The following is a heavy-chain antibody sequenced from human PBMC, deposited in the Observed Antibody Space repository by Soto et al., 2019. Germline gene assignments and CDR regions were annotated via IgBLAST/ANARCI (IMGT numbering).Heavy chain of an antibody. CDR2: ISSSGSTI. CDR3: ARDPNSSSYYYYGMDV. Sequence: GGSLRLSCAASGFTFSDYYMSWIRQAPGKGLEWVSYISSSGSTIYYADSVKGRFTISRDNAKNSLYLQMNSLRAEDTAVYYCARDPNSSSYYYYGMDVWGQGTTVTVSS. V-gene: IGHV3-11*01. CDR1: GFTFSDYY. D-gene: IGHD6-6*01. J-gene: IGHJ6*02.